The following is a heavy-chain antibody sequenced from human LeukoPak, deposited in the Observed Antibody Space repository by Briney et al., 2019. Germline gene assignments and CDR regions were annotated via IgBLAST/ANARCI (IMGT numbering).Heavy chain of an antibody. Sequence: SETLSLTCIVSGGSVSSGTYYWSWIRQPPGKGLEWIGYFHYTGSTSYNPSLKSRVTISEDTSTSQFSLKVTSVTAADTAVYYCARGSSGWPYYFAYRGQGILVTVSS. CDR1: GGSVSSGTYY. V-gene: IGHV4-61*01. J-gene: IGHJ4*02. CDR3: ARGSSGWPYYFAY. D-gene: IGHD6-19*01. CDR2: FHYTGST.